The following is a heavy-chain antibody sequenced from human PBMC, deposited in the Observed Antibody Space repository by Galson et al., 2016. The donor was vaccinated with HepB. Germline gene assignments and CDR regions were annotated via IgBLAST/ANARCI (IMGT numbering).Heavy chain of an antibody. CDR3: ARAGLLTEASFDC. J-gene: IGHJ4*02. Sequence: SETLSLTCTVSDGSIRSSSFSWGWIRQPPGKGLEWIGTVYRGKTYYNRSLEGRVTISAGTPTDLLSLKLTSLTAADTAVYYCARAGLLTEASFDCWGQGTLVAVSS. V-gene: IGHV4-39*01. CDR2: VYRGKT. D-gene: IGHD1-20*01. CDR1: DGSIRSSSFS.